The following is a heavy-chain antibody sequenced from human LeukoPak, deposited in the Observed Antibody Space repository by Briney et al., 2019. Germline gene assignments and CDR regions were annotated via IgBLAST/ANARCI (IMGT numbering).Heavy chain of an antibody. Sequence: GGSLRLYCAASGFTLNSYALSWVRQAPGKGLEWVSTISATGDGTVYADSVKGRFTISRDNSENMLILQMTSLRADDTAVYYCAKDWATLPSRLSPFDSWGQGILVTVSS. J-gene: IGHJ4*02. V-gene: IGHV3-23*01. CDR1: GFTLNSYA. CDR3: AKDWATLPSRLSPFDS. CDR2: ISATGDGT. D-gene: IGHD6-6*01.